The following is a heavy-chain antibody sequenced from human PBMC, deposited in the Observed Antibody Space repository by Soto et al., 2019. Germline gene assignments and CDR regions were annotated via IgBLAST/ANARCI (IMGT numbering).Heavy chain of an antibody. D-gene: IGHD6-13*01. CDR1: GFTFSDYY. J-gene: IGHJ4*02. V-gene: IGHV3-11*06. CDR2: ISSSSSYT. CDR3: ARDYSSSWYPHFGY. Sequence: GGSLRLSCAAYGFTFSDYYMSWIHQAPGKGLEWVSYISSSSSYTNYADSVKGRFTISRDNAKNSLYLQMNSLRAEDTAVYYCARDYSSSWYPHFGYWGQGTLVTVSS.